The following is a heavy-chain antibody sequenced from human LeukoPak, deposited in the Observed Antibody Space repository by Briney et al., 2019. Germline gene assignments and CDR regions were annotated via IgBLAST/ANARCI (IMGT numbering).Heavy chain of an antibody. CDR3: AKAVVPAAMHVYYYGMDV. CDR1: GFTFYDYA. D-gene: IGHD2-2*01. Sequence: GGSLRLSCAASGFTFYDYAMHWVRQAPGKGLEWVSGISWNSGSIVYADSVKGRFTISRDNAKNSLYLQMNSLRAEDTALYYCAKAVVPAAMHVYYYGMDVWGQGTTVTVSS. CDR2: ISWNSGSI. J-gene: IGHJ6*02. V-gene: IGHV3-9*01.